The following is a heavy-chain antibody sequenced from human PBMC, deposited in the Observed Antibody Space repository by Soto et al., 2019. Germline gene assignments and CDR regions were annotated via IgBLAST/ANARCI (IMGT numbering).Heavy chain of an antibody. CDR3: ASAGQQLVWYFDY. J-gene: IGHJ4*01. Sequence: PGGSLRLSCAASGFIFNNFGIHWVRQAPGKGLEWVAVIWYDGSKKYYADSVKGRFTISRDSSKNTVDLEMNSLRVEDTAAYHCASAGQQLVWYFDYWGHGTLVTVSS. CDR1: GFIFNNFG. CDR2: IWYDGSKK. D-gene: IGHD6-13*01. V-gene: IGHV3-33*01.